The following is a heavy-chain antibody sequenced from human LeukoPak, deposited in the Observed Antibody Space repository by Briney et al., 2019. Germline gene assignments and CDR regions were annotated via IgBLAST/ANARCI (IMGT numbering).Heavy chain of an antibody. CDR3: ARSRGWIYDS. CDR1: GFTFSSYS. V-gene: IGHV3-21*01. Sequence: GGSLRLSCAASGFTFSSYSMNWVRQAPGKGLEWVSSISSSSSYIYYADSVKGRFTISRDNARNSLYLQMNTLRVADTAVYYCARSRGWIYDSWGRGTLVTVSS. J-gene: IGHJ4*02. D-gene: IGHD6-19*01. CDR2: ISSSSSYI.